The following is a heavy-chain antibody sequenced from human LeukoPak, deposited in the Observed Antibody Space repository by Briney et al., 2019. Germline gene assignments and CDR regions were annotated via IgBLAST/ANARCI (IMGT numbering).Heavy chain of an antibody. Sequence: SETLSLTCAVSGGSISSGSYYWSWIRQPAGKGLEWIGRIYTSGSTNYKPSLKSRVTISVDPYNNQDSPKQGSVTGYDTAVQSCHSVRGVRDYWGQGTLVTVSS. V-gene: IGHV4-61*02. D-gene: IGHD3-10*02. CDR3: HSVRGVRDY. J-gene: IGHJ4*02. CDR2: IYTSGST. CDR1: GGSISSGSYY.